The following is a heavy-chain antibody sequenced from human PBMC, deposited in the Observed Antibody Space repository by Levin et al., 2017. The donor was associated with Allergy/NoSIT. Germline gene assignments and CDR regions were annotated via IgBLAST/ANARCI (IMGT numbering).Heavy chain of an antibody. CDR2: ISDDGRDK. CDR3: ARDGVIAAATYYFDF. CDR1: GFTFSTYP. J-gene: IGHJ4*02. V-gene: IGHV3-30*04. D-gene: IGHD6-13*01. Sequence: GGSLRLSCAASGFTFSTYPMHWVRQAPGKGLEWVAVISDDGRDKHYADSVKGRFTISRDNSKNTLYLQVNSLRAEDTAVYHCARDGVIAAATYYFDFWGQGTLVTVSS.